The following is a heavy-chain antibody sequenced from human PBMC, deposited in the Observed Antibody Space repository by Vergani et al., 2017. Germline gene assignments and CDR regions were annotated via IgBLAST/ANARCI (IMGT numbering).Heavy chain of an antibody. CDR3: ARHGASSSGPAEFDY. CDR1: GYSFTSYW. Sequence: EVQLVQSGAEVKKPGESLRISCKGSGYSFTSYWISWVRPMPGKGLEWMGIIYPGDSDTRYSPSFQGQVTISADKSISTAYLQWSSLKAADTAMYYCARHGASSSGPAEFDYWGQGTLVTVSS. J-gene: IGHJ4*02. V-gene: IGHV5-51*01. D-gene: IGHD6-19*01. CDR2: IYPGDSDT.